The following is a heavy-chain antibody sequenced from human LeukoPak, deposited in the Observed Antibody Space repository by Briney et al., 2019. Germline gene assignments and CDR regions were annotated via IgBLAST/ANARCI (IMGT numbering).Heavy chain of an antibody. CDR3: AKAPPYKKYFDY. CDR2: ISNSGDAT. Sequence: GGSLRLSCATSGFTFNRFGMHWVRQAPGKGLEWVSTISNSGDATYYADSVKGRFAISRDNSKNTLYLQMNSLRAEDTAVYYCAKAPPYKKYFDYWGQGTLVTVSS. J-gene: IGHJ4*02. V-gene: IGHV3-23*01. CDR1: GFTFNRFG. D-gene: IGHD1-1*01.